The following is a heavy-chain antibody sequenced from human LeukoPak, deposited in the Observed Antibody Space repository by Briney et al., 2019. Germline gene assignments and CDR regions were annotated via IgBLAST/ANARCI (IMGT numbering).Heavy chain of an antibody. V-gene: IGHV4-31*03. J-gene: IGHJ4*02. CDR1: GTSISRSTYY. Sequence: TSQTLSLTCTVSGTSISRSTYYWSWIRQHPGKGLECIGFTYYSGSTHYNPSLESRVTISVDTPKNQLSLKLNSVTAADTAVCYCVGGSYPLEYWGQGALVTVSS. CDR2: TYYSGST. D-gene: IGHD1-26*01. CDR3: VGGSYPLEY.